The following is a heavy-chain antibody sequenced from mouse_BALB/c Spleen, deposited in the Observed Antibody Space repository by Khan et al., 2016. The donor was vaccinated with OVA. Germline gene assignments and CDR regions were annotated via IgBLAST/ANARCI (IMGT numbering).Heavy chain of an antibody. V-gene: IGHV2-6*02. CDR3: ARGNFYAMDY. CDR1: GFSLTTYG. D-gene: IGHD2-1*01. CDR2: IWSDGAS. J-gene: IGHJ4*01. Sequence: QVQLQQSGPGLVAPSQSLSITCTVSGFSLTTYGIHWVRQPPGKGLEWLIVIWSDGASTYNSALKSRLSISKDNSKSQVFLKMNSRQTDDTAMYYCARGNFYAMDYWGQGTSVTVSS.